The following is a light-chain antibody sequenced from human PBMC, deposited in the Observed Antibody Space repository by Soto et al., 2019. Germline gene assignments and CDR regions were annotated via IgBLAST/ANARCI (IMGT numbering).Light chain of an antibody. CDR2: GNS. J-gene: IGLJ3*02. CDR3: QSYDNSLSAWV. V-gene: IGLV1-40*01. Sequence: QPVLTQPPSVSGAPGQRVTISCTGSRSNIGAGYEIHWYQQLPGKAPKVLIYGNSNRPSGVPDRFSGSKSATSASLAITGLQAEDEADYFCQSYDNSLSAWVFGGGTQLTVL. CDR1: RSNIGAGYE.